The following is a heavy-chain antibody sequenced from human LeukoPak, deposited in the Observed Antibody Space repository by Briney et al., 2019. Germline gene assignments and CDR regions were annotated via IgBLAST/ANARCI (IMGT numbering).Heavy chain of an antibody. D-gene: IGHD2-2*01. J-gene: IGHJ6*03. CDR3: ILEAAQPTIYYYYYYMDV. CDR1: GGSISSSSYY. V-gene: IGHV4-39*01. CDR2: IYYSGST. Sequence: PSETLSLTCTVSGGSISSSSYYWGWIRQPPGKGLEWIGSIYYSGSTYYNPSLKSRVTISVDTSKNQFSLKLSSVTAADTAVYYCILEAAQPTIYYYYYYMDVWGKGTTATVSS.